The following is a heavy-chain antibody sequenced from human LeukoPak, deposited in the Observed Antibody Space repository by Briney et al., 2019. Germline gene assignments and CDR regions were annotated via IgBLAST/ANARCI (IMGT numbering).Heavy chain of an antibody. V-gene: IGHV1-18*01. CDR1: GGTFSSYA. CDR3: ARDHDSSGYYYGHNFDY. Sequence: ASVKVSCKASGGTFSSYAISWVRQAPGQGLEWMGWISAYNGNTNYAQKLQGRVTMTTDTSTSTAYMELRSLRSDDTAVYYCARDHDSSGYYYGHNFDYWGQGTLVTVSS. D-gene: IGHD3-22*01. J-gene: IGHJ4*02. CDR2: ISAYNGNT.